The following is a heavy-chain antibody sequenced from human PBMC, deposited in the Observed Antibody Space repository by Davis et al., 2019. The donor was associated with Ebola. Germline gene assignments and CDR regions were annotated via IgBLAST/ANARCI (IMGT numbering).Heavy chain of an antibody. D-gene: IGHD3-10*01. Sequence: AASVKVSCKASGYTFTTYALSWVRQAPGQGLEWMGWINTNTGNPTHAQGFTGRYVFSMDTSVSTAYLQISSLKAEDTAVYYCARAVSITMVRGVIKSMDVWGKGTTVTVSS. V-gene: IGHV7-4-1*02. CDR3: ARAVSITMVRGVIKSMDV. CDR2: INTNTGNP. J-gene: IGHJ6*04. CDR1: GYTFTTYA.